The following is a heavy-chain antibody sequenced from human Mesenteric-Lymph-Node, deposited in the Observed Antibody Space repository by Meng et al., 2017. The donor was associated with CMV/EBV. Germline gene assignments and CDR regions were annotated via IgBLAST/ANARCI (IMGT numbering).Heavy chain of an antibody. Sequence: GGSLRLSCAVSGFTFSRYWMHWVRQAPGKGLVWVSHINSDGSKTNYADSVKGRFTISRDNAKNTLYLQMNSLRAEDTAVYYCARWVDYWGQGTPVTVSS. CDR3: ARWVDY. CDR1: GFTFSRYW. J-gene: IGHJ4*02. CDR2: INSDGSKT. V-gene: IGHV3-74*01.